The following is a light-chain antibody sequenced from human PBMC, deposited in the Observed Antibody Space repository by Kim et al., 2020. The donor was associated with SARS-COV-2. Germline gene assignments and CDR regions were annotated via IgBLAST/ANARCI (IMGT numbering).Light chain of an antibody. Sequence: EIVLTQSPGTLSLSPGERATLSCRASQSVSSSYLAWYQQKPGQAPRLLIYGASSRATGIPDRFSGSGSGTDFTLTISRLEPEDFAVYYCQQYDGTPRTFGRGTKVDIK. J-gene: IGKJ1*01. V-gene: IGKV3-20*01. CDR1: QSVSSSY. CDR2: GAS. CDR3: QQYDGTPRT.